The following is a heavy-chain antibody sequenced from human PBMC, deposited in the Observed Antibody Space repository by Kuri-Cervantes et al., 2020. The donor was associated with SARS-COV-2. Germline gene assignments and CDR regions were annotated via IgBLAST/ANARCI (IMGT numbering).Heavy chain of an antibody. D-gene: IGHD2-2*01. CDR1: GGSISSSSYY. V-gene: IGHV4-39*07. J-gene: IGHJ5*02. CDR2: IYYSGST. Sequence: GSLRLSCTVSGGSISSSSYYWGWIRQPPGKGLEWIGSIYYSGSTYYNPSLKSRVTISVDTSKNQFSLRLSSVTAADTAVYYCAREYLDLWGQGTLVTVSS. CDR3: AREYLDL.